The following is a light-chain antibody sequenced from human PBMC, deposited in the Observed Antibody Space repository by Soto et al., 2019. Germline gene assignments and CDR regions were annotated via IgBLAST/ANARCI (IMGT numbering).Light chain of an antibody. CDR3: SSYTSSSTLV. J-gene: IGLJ3*02. CDR1: SSDVGVYNY. Sequence: QSALTQPASVSGSPGQSITISCTGTSSDVGVYNYVSWYQHHPGKAPKLMIYEVSNRPSGVSNRFSGSKSGNPASLTISGLQAEDEADYYCSSYTSSSTLVFGGGTKLTVL. CDR2: EVS. V-gene: IGLV2-14*01.